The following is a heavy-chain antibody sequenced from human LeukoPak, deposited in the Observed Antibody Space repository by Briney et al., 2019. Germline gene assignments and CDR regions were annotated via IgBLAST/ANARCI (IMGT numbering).Heavy chain of an antibody. D-gene: IGHD1-26*01. CDR2: MNPNSGNT. CDR3: GLISGSYLYYYYGMDV. V-gene: IGHV1-8*01. J-gene: IGHJ6*02. CDR1: GYTFTSYD. Sequence: ASVKVSCKASGYTFTSYDIYWVRQATGQGLEWMGWMNPNSGNTGYAQKFQGGVTMTRNTSISTAYMELSSLRSEDTAVYYCGLISGSYLYYYYGMDVWGQGTTVTVSS.